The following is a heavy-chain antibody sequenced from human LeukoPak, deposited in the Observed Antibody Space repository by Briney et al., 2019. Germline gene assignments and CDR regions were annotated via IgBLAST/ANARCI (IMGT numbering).Heavy chain of an antibody. CDR1: GFTFGTYF. CDR3: ATTGNYYDSSGYYFRY. Sequence: GGSLRLSCAASGFTFGTYFMNWIRQAPGKGLEWVSSISSSSNYKYYADSVKGRFTISRDNAKRSLFLQMNSLRAEDTAVYYCATTGNYYDSSGYYFRYWGQGTLVTVSS. CDR2: ISSSSNYK. J-gene: IGHJ4*02. V-gene: IGHV3-21*01. D-gene: IGHD3-22*01.